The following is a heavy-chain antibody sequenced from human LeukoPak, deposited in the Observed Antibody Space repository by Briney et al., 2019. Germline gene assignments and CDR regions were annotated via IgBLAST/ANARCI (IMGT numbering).Heavy chain of an antibody. Sequence: SETLSLTCTVSGGSISSYYWSWIRQPPGKGLEWIGYIYYSGSTNYNPSLKSRVTISVDTSKNQFSLKLSSVTAADTAVYYCARQSSTYYYDSSGYGDAFGIWGQGTMVTVSS. D-gene: IGHD3-22*01. CDR1: GGSISSYY. J-gene: IGHJ3*02. V-gene: IGHV4-59*08. CDR2: IYYSGST. CDR3: ARQSSTYYYDSSGYGDAFGI.